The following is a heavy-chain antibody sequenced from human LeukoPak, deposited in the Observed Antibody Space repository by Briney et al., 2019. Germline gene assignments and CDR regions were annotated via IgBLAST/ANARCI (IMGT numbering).Heavy chain of an antibody. CDR3: GREGGIGQYYFDY. CDR1: GYTFPCYH. J-gene: IGHJ4*02. CDR2: INPNSGGT. D-gene: IGHD3-16*01. Sequence: ASVTDSCKATGYTFPCYHMHWVRQAPGQGLEWMGWINPNSGGTNYAQKFQGSFTMTRDTSRSTAYMELSRLRSDDTAVYYCGREGGIGQYYFDYWGEGTLVTVSS. V-gene: IGHV1-2*02.